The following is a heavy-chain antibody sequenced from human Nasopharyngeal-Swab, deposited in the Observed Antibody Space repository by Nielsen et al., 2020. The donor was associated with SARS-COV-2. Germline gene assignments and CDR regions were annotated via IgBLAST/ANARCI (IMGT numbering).Heavy chain of an antibody. Sequence: SETLSLTCAVSGYSISSSNWWGWIRQPPGKGLEWIGYIYYSGSTNYNPSLKSRVTISVDTSKNQFSLKLSSVTAADTAVYYCARQSDYYYYGMDVWGQGTTVTVSS. J-gene: IGHJ6*02. CDR1: GYSISSSNW. V-gene: IGHV4-28*01. CDR3: ARQSDYYYYGMDV. CDR2: IYYSGST.